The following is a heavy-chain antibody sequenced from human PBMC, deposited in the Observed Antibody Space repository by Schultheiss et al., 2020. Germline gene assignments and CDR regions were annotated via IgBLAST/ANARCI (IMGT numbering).Heavy chain of an antibody. Sequence: SETLSLTCTVSGGSISSYDWNWIRQPPGKGLEWIGYIYYSGSTKSNPSLKSRVTISLDTSKNQFSLKLSSVTAADTAVYYCARGLGPSYGIDNLGQGTLVTVSS. CDR3: ARGLGPSYGIDN. V-gene: IGHV4-59*01. CDR1: GGSISSYD. CDR2: IYYSGST. J-gene: IGHJ4*02. D-gene: IGHD5-18*01.